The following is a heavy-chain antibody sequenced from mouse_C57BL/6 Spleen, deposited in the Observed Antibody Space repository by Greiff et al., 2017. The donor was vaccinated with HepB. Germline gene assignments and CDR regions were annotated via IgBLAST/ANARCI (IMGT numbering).Heavy chain of an antibody. CDR3: ARQGNYGYVYYFDY. D-gene: IGHD2-2*01. J-gene: IGHJ2*01. V-gene: IGHV5-6*01. Sequence: DVHLVESGGDLVKPGGSLKLSCAASGFTFSSYGMSWVRQTPDKRLEWVATISSGGSYTYYPDSVKGRFTISRDNAKNTLYLQMSSLKSEDTAMYYCARQGNYGYVYYFDYWGQGTTLTVSS. CDR1: GFTFSSYG. CDR2: ISSGGSYT.